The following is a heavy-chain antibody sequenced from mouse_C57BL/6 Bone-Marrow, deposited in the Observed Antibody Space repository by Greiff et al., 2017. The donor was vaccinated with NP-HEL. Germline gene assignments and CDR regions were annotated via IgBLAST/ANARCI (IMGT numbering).Heavy chain of an antibody. Sequence: VQVVESGPELVKPGASVKISCKASGYAFSSSWMNWVKQRPGKGLEWIGRIYPGDGDTNYNGKFKGKATLTADKSSSTAYMQLSSLTSEDSAVYFCARAGYFDYWGQGTTLTVSS. D-gene: IGHD3-3*01. J-gene: IGHJ2*01. V-gene: IGHV1-82*01. CDR2: IYPGDGDT. CDR3: ARAGYFDY. CDR1: GYAFSSSW.